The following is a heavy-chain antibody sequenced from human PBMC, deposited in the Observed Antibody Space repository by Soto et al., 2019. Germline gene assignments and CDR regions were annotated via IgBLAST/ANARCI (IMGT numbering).Heavy chain of an antibody. CDR2: IKSKTDGGTT. Sequence: SSDWWSWVCQPPRKGLEWVGRIKSKTDGGTTDYAAPVEGRFTITRADSTTTLNRQMNSLKPEDTAVYYCTTPDYCTNGVCYTGPVYYYYGMDVWGQGTTVTVSS. CDR1: SSDW. V-gene: IGHV3-15*01. CDR3: TTPDYCTNGVCYTGPVYYYYGMDV. D-gene: IGHD2-8*01. J-gene: IGHJ6*02.